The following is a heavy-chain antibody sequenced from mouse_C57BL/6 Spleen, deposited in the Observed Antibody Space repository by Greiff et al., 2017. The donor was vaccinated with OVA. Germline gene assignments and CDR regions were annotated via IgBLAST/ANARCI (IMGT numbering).Heavy chain of an antibody. CDR2: IRLKSDNYAT. Sequence: EVKVEESGGGLVQPGGSMKLSCVASGFTFSNYWMNWVRQSPEKGLEWVAQIRLKSDNYATHYAVSVKGRFTISRDDSKSSVYLQLNNLRAEDTGIYYCTESGLGRAMDYWGQGTSVTVSS. J-gene: IGHJ4*01. D-gene: IGHD4-1*01. CDR3: TESGLGRAMDY. V-gene: IGHV6-3*01. CDR1: GFTFSNYW.